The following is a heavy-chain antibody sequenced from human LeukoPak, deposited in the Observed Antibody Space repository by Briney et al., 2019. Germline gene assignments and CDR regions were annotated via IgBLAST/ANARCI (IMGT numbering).Heavy chain of an antibody. D-gene: IGHD2-2*01. CDR3: IADTPDYAPYDFDY. V-gene: IGHV3-15*05. CDR1: GFTFSSYA. CDR2: IKSRGDGGTT. J-gene: IGHJ4*02. Sequence: GGSLRLSCAASGFTFSSYAMSWVRQAPGKGLEWGARIKSRGDGGTTDYAAPVKGRFTISRDDSVSSVHLQMNSLKIEDTAVYYCIADTPDYAPYDFDYWGQGTLVTVSS.